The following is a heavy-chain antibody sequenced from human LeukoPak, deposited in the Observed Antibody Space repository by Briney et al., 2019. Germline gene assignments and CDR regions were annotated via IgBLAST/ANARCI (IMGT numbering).Heavy chain of an antibody. CDR2: IYPGDSDN. Sequence: LGESLKICCKGAGYTCSCSLIGLGRHMPGEGLEWMGIIYPGDSDNRYSPSFQGQVTISADKSISTAYLQWSSLKASDTAMYYCAKQNYYDSSGYSPDFDYWGQGTLVTVSS. J-gene: IGHJ4*02. V-gene: IGHV5-51*01. CDR3: AKQNYYDSSGYSPDFDY. CDR1: GYTCSCSL. D-gene: IGHD3-22*01.